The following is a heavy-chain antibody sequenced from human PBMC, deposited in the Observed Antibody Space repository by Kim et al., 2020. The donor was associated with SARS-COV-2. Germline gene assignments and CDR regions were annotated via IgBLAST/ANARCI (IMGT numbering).Heavy chain of an antibody. J-gene: IGHJ6*02. V-gene: IGHV3-9*01. D-gene: IGHD2-8*02. Sequence: IDYEDSVKGRFTNSRDLAKNSLYLQMNSRRVDDTALYYCGKDLVPGGLDVWGQGTTVTVSS. CDR2: I. CDR3: GKDLVPGGLDV.